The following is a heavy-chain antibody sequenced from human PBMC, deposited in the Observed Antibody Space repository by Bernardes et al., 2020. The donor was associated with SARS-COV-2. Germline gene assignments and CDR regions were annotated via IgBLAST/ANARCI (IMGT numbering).Heavy chain of an antibody. V-gene: IGHV1-18*04. CDR2: ITASSGTT. Sequence: ASVKVSCKASGYTFAPFGISWVRQAPGQGLEWMGWITASSGTTTYAQKFQGRVTITTDTSTSTAYMELRSLRSDDSAMYFCARADGTTSNFQDYGMDVWGQGTTVTVSS. J-gene: IGHJ6*02. CDR1: GYTFAPFG. CDR3: ARADGTTSNFQDYGMDV. D-gene: IGHD1-7*01.